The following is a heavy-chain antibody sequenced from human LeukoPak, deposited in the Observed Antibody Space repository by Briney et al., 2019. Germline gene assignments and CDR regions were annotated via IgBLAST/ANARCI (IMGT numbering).Heavy chain of an antibody. CDR1: GGTFSSYA. CDR3: ARAYYYGSGSYYRGFHWFDP. J-gene: IGHJ5*02. D-gene: IGHD3-10*01. Sequence: GSSVKVSCKASGGTFSSYAISWVRQAPGRGLEWMGGIIPIFGTANYAQKFQGRVTITTDESTSTAYMELSSLRSEDTAVYYCARAYYYGSGSYYRGFHWFDPWGQGTLVTVSS. CDR2: IIPIFGTA. V-gene: IGHV1-69*05.